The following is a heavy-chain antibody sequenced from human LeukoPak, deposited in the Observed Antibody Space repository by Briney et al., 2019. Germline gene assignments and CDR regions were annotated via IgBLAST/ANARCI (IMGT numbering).Heavy chain of an antibody. CDR3: ARAEGVKYCSSTSCFGANWFDP. D-gene: IGHD2-2*01. J-gene: IGHJ5*02. V-gene: IGHV1-2*02. Sequence: ASVKVSCKASGYTFTDYYMHWVRQAPGQGLEWMGWINPNSGGTNYAQKLQGRVTMTRETSISTAYMELSRLRSADTAVYYCARAEGVKYCSSTSCFGANWFDPWGQGTLVTVSS. CDR2: INPNSGGT. CDR1: GYTFTDYY.